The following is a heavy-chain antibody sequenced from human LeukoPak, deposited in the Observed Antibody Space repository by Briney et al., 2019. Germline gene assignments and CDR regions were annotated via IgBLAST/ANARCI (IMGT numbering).Heavy chain of an antibody. J-gene: IGHJ4*02. CDR1: GFTFSSYW. D-gene: IGHD1-26*01. CDR3: ARRHLPVEATGRDDY. Sequence: PGGSLRLSCAASGFTFSSYWMHWVRQAPGKGLVWVSRINSDVSSTSYADSVKGRFTISRDNAKNTLYLQMNSLRAEDTAVYYCARRHLPVEATGRDDYWGQGTLVTVSS. V-gene: IGHV3-74*01. CDR2: INSDVSST.